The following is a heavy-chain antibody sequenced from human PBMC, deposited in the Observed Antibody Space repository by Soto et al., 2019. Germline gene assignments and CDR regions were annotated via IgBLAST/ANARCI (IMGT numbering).Heavy chain of an antibody. Sequence: PGGSLRLSCAASGFTFGSYSMNWVRQAPGKGLEWVSSISSSSSYIYYADSVKGRFTISRDNAKNSLYLQMNSLRAEDTAVYYCARDRRTAMGPPFDYWGQGTLVTVSS. V-gene: IGHV3-21*01. D-gene: IGHD5-18*01. J-gene: IGHJ4*02. CDR3: ARDRRTAMGPPFDY. CDR1: GFTFGSYS. CDR2: ISSSSSYI.